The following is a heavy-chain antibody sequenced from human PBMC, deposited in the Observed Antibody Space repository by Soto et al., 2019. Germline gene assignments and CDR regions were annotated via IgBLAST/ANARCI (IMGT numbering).Heavy chain of an antibody. CDR3: ATWHLREHAYYI. J-gene: IGHJ3*02. CDR2: VYDLDGT. D-gene: IGHD5-12*01. V-gene: IGHV3-53*01. Sequence: DVQLVESGGGLIQPGGSLRLSCVASGLTVSGKKYMAWVRQAPGKGPEWVSGVYDLDGTYYADSVRGRFTTSIARSRNTVYLQMRDLRPEDTALYFCATWHLREHAYYIWGQWTMVTVSS. CDR1: GLTVSGKKY.